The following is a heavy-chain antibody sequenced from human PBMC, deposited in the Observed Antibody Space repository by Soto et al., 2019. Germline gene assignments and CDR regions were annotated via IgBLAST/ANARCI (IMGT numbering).Heavy chain of an antibody. CDR2: IYYSGST. J-gene: IGHJ4*02. CDR3: ARRGSSSWYGY. V-gene: IGHV4-39*01. CDR1: GGSISSSSYY. Sequence: QLQLQESGPGLVKPSETLSLTCTVSGGSISSSSYYWGWIRQPPGKGLEWIGSIYYSGSTYYNPSLNIRVTISVDTSKNQFSLKLSSVTAADTAVYYCARRGSSSWYGYWGQRTLVTVSS. D-gene: IGHD6-13*01.